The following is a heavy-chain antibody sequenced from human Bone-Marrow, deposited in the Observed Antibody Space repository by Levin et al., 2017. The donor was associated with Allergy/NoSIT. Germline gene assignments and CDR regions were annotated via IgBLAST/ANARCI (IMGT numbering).Heavy chain of an antibody. CDR1: GFIFTNFY. V-gene: IGHV3-11*01. CDR2: ISPTDSST. D-gene: IGHD3-22*01. J-gene: IGHJ4*02. CDR3: AREGSYYDTTGHKLFDY. Sequence: NSGGSLRLSCSVSGFIFTNFYMSWVRQAPGKGLEWLSNISPTDSSTYYADSVKGRFTISRDNDKNVLYLQMNSLRPDDTAVYYCAREGSYYDTTGHKLFDYWGLGTLVTVSS.